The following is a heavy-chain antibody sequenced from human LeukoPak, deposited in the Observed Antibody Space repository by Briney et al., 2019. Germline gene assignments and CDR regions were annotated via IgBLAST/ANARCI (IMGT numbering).Heavy chain of an antibody. V-gene: IGHV1-69*02. D-gene: IGHD5-18*01. Sequence: SVKVSCKASGGTFSSYTISWVRQAPGQGLEWMGRIIPNLGIANYAQKFQGRVTITADKSTSTAYMELSSLRSEDTAVYYCARSARGYSYGHDYWGQGTLVTVSS. CDR1: GGTFSSYT. CDR3: ARSARGYSYGHDY. CDR2: IIPNLGIA. J-gene: IGHJ4*02.